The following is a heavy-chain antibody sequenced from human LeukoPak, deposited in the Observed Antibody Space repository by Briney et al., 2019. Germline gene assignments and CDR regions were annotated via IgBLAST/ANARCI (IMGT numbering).Heavy chain of an antibody. CDR1: GGSISSDY. D-gene: IGHD3-22*01. CDR2: IYYSGST. J-gene: IGHJ4*02. CDR3: ARFQRAYYYDSSGYLDY. V-gene: IGHV4-59*08. Sequence: PSETLSLTCTVSGGSISSDYWSWIRQPPGKGLEWIGYIYYSGSTNYNPSLKSRVTISVDASKNQFSLKLSSVTAADTAVYYCARFQRAYYYDSSGYLDYWGQGTPVTVSS.